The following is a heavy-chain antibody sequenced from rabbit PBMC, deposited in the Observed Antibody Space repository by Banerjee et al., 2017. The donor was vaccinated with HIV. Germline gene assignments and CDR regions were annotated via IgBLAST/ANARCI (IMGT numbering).Heavy chain of an antibody. D-gene: IGHD7-1*01. J-gene: IGHJ6*01. V-gene: IGHV1S40*01. Sequence: QQLVESGGGLVKPGASLTLTCKASGFSFNSGYDMCWVRQAPGKGLEWIACNYAGGSGSTYSAIWAKGRFTISKTSSTTVTLQMTSLTAADTATYFCARDTGTSFSTYGMDLWGPGTLVTVS. CDR1: GFSFNSGYD. CDR3: ARDTGTSFSTYGMDL. CDR2: NYAGGSGST.